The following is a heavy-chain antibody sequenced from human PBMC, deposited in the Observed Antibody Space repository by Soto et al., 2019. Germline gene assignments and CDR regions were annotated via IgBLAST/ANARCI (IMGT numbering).Heavy chain of an antibody. CDR1: GYTFTSYY. D-gene: IGHD3-22*01. CDR3: ARVGDYYDSSGYSQRVYYFDY. J-gene: IGHJ4*02. V-gene: IGHV1-46*01. CDR2: INPSGGST. Sequence: ASVKVSCKASGYTFTSYYMHWVRQAPGQGLEWMGIINPSGGSTSYAQKFQGRVTMTRDTSTSTVYMELSSLRSEDTAVYYCARVGDYYDSSGYSQRVYYFDYWGQGTLVTVSS.